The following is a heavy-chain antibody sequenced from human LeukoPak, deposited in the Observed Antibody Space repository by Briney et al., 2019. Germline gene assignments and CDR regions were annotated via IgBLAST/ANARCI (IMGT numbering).Heavy chain of an antibody. CDR1: GGSFSGYY. D-gene: IGHD4-23*01. J-gene: IGHJ2*01. Sequence: SDTLSLTCAVYGGSFSGYYWSWIRQPPGKGLEWIGEINHSGSTNYNPSLKSRVTISVDTSKNQFSLKLSSVTAADTAVYYCARVPMTTVVTKSYWYFDLWGRGTLVTVSS. CDR2: INHSGST. CDR3: ARVPMTTVVTKSYWYFDL. V-gene: IGHV4-34*01.